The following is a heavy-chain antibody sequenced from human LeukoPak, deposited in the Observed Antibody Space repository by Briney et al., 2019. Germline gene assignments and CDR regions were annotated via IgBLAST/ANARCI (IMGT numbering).Heavy chain of an antibody. Sequence: PGGSLRLSCAASGFTFSGYAMTWVRQAPGKGLEWVSAISGAGGSTYYAESVKGRFTISRANSKNTLYLQMNSLRVEDTALYYCAKDYSDYDSWGQGTLVTVSS. CDR1: GFTFSGYA. CDR3: AKDYSDYDS. D-gene: IGHD4-11*01. CDR2: ISGAGGST. J-gene: IGHJ5*01. V-gene: IGHV3-23*01.